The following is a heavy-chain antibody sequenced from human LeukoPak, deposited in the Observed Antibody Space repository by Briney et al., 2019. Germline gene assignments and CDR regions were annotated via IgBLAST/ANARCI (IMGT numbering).Heavy chain of an antibody. V-gene: IGHV3-20*01. CDR3: ARGYSSGWHPYYFDY. CDR2: INWNGGSI. Sequence: GGSLTLSCAVSGYTFDDYGMSWARNAQGKAMERVFRINWNGGSIVFADSGKGRFTISRDNAKNSLYLQMNSRRAEETALYHCARGYSSGWHPYYFDYWGQGTLVTVSS. D-gene: IGHD6-19*01. J-gene: IGHJ4*02. CDR1: GYTFDDYG.